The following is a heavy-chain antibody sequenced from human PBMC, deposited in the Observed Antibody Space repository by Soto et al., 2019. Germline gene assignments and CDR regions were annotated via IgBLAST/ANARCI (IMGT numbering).Heavy chain of an antibody. D-gene: IGHD7-27*01. V-gene: IGHV4-34*01. CDR1: DESFGGNY. J-gene: IGHJ3*01. CDR2: INSSGTT. CDR3: ARGRDAYKLGNV. Sequence: QVQLSQWGAGLLKPSETLSLTCVVYDESFGGNYCTWIRQPPGKGLEWIAEINSSGTTSYNPSLKSRVTISVDTSKKQCSRNLNSVTAADTAMYYCARGRDAYKLGNVWGQGTMVTVSS.